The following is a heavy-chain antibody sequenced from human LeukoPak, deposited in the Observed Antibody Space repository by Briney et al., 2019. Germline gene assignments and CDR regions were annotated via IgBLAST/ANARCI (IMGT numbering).Heavy chain of an antibody. V-gene: IGHV4-34*01. J-gene: IGHJ3*02. D-gene: IGHD2-15*01. Sequence: SSETLSLTCAVYGGSFSGYYWSWIRQPPGKGLEWIGEINHSGSTNYNPSLKSRVTISVDTSKNQFSLKLSFVTAADTAVYYCARVVGPRTRAFDIWGQGTMVTVSS. CDR2: INHSGST. CDR3: ARVVGPRTRAFDI. CDR1: GGSFSGYY.